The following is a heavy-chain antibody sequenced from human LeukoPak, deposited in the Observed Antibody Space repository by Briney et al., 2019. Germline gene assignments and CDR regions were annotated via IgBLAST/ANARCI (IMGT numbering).Heavy chain of an antibody. Sequence: PSETLSLTCAVSGGSISRYYWSWIRQPPGKGLEWIGYIYYSGSAKYNTSLRSRVSISVDTPKNHFSLKLSSVTAADTAVYYCARDIAGVGYFDYWGQGTLVTVSS. CDR1: GGSISRYY. D-gene: IGHD6-13*01. V-gene: IGHV4-59*01. CDR2: IYYSGSA. J-gene: IGHJ4*02. CDR3: ARDIAGVGYFDY.